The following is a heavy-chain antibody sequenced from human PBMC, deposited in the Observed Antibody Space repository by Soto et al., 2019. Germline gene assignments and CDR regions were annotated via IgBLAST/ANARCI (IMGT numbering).Heavy chain of an antibody. CDR2: IYYSGST. D-gene: IGHD4-17*01. V-gene: IGHV4-59*01. CDR3: ARRYGASFDY. Sequence: TSETLCLTYTVSGGSIRGYYGSWIRQPPGKGLEWIGYIYYSGSTNYNPSLKSRVTISVDTSKNQFSLKLSSVTAADTAVYYCARRYGASFDYWGQGTLVTVSS. J-gene: IGHJ4*02. CDR1: GGSIRGYY.